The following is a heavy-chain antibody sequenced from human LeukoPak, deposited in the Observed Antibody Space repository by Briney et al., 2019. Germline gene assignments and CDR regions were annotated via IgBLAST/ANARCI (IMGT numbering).Heavy chain of an antibody. CDR2: INPNSGGT. Sequence: ASVKVSCMASGYTFTAYYIHWVRQAPGQGLEWMGWINPNSGGTNYAQKFQGRVTMTRDTSISTAYMELSRLRSDDTAVYFCARRCDTSSYYTYYFDYWGQGTLVTVSS. CDR1: GYTFTAYY. CDR3: ARRCDTSSYYTYYFDY. D-gene: IGHD3-22*01. V-gene: IGHV1-2*02. J-gene: IGHJ4*02.